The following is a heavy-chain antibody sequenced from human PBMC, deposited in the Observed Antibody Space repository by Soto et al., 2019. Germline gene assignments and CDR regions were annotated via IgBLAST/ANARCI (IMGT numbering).Heavy chain of an antibody. CDR2: IYHSGST. Sequence: SETLSLTXAGSGYSISSGYYWCWIRQPPGKGLEWIGSIYHSGSTYYNPSLKSRVTISVDTSKNQFSLKLSSVTAADTAVYYCARDQVGYCSSTSCYSAFDIWGQGTMVTVSS. D-gene: IGHD2-2*01. CDR3: ARDQVGYCSSTSCYSAFDI. J-gene: IGHJ3*02. CDR1: GYSISSGYY. V-gene: IGHV4-38-2*02.